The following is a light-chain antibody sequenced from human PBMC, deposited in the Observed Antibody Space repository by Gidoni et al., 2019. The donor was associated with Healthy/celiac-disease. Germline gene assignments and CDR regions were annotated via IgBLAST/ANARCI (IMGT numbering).Light chain of an antibody. Sequence: SYELTQPPSVSVSPGQTASITCSGDKLGDNYACWYQQKPGQSPVLVIYQDSTRPSGIPERFSGSNSGNTATLTISGTQAMDEADYYCQAWDSSTGGVFGTGTKVTVL. J-gene: IGLJ1*01. CDR3: QAWDSSTGGV. V-gene: IGLV3-1*01. CDR1: KLGDNY. CDR2: QDS.